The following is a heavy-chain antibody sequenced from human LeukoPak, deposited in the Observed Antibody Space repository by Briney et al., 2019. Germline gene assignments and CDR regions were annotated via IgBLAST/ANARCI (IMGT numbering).Heavy chain of an antibody. CDR2: ISSSGTTI. CDR1: GFTFTGYE. D-gene: IGHD4-17*01. CDR3: ARARSTTLTTYGLDY. J-gene: IGHJ4*02. V-gene: IGHV3-48*03. Sequence: GGSLRLCCAASGFTFTGYEMNWVRQAPGKGLEWVSYISSSGTTIYYADSVKGRFTISRDNAKSSLYLQMNSLRAEDTAVYYCARARSTTLTTYGLDYWGQGTLVTVSS.